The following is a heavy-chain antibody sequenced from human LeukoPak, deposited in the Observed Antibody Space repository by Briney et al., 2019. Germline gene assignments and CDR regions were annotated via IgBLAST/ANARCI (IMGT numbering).Heavy chain of an antibody. D-gene: IGHD3-22*01. CDR1: GGTFSSYA. J-gene: IGHJ4*02. Sequence: GASVTVSCKASGGTFSSYAISWVRQAPGQGLEWMGGIIPIFGTANYAQKFQGRVTTTADESTSTAYMELSSLRSEDTAVYYCARANYYDSSGYYHNFDYWGQGTLVTVSS. CDR3: ARANYYDSSGYYHNFDY. V-gene: IGHV1-69*13. CDR2: IIPIFGTA.